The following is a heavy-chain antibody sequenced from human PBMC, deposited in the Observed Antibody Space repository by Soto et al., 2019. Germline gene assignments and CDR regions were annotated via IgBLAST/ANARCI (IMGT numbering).Heavy chain of an antibody. CDR2: IIPIFATA. J-gene: IGHJ4*01. CDR1: GGTFSSYA. Sequence: ASVKVSCKASGGTFSSYAINWVLQAPGQGLEWLGKIIPIFATASYAQNFQGRVTLTADESTSTAYMELSRLRSEDTAVYYCARGSYYDSSGYYWGFDYWGQGTLVTVSS. D-gene: IGHD3-22*01. CDR3: ARGSYYDSSGYYWGFDY. V-gene: IGHV1-69*13.